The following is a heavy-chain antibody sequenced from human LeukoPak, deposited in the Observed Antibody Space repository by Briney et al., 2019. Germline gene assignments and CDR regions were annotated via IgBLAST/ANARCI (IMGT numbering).Heavy chain of an antibody. J-gene: IGHJ3*02. CDR3: AREGGYCTNGVCYRDAFDI. Sequence: SETLSLTCAVSGGSISSGGYSWSWIRQPPGKGLEWIGYIYHSGSTYYNPSLKSRVTISADRSKNQFSLKLSSVTAADTAVYYCAREGGYCTNGVCYRDAFDIWGQGTMVTVSS. CDR2: IYHSGST. CDR1: GGSISSGGYS. D-gene: IGHD2-8*01. V-gene: IGHV4-30-2*01.